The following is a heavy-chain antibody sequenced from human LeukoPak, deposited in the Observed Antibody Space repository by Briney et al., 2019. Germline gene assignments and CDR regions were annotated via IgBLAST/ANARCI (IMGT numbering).Heavy chain of an antibody. Sequence: GGSLRLSCAASGFTVSSNYMSCVRQAPGKGLEWVSVIYSGGSTYYADSVKGRFTISRDNSKNTLYLQMNSLRAEDTAVYYCAREGAAAAFDIWGQGTMVTVSS. CDR2: IYSGGST. J-gene: IGHJ3*02. V-gene: IGHV3-53*01. CDR1: GFTVSSNY. CDR3: AREGAAAAFDI. D-gene: IGHD6-13*01.